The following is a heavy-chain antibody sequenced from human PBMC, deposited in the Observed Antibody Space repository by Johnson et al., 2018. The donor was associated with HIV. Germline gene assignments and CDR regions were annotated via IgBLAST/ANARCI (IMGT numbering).Heavy chain of an antibody. Sequence: VQLVESGGGVVRPGGSLRLSCAASGFTFDDYGMTWVRQGPGKGLEWVSVIYSGDRTYSAVSVKGRFTISRDSSKNTLFLQMNSLRVEDTAIYYCAGRSSAWYEDAVDIWGQGTMVTVSS. J-gene: IGHJ3*02. CDR2: IYSGDRT. CDR3: AGRSSAWYEDAVDI. D-gene: IGHD6-19*01. CDR1: GFTFDDYG. V-gene: IGHV3-66*01.